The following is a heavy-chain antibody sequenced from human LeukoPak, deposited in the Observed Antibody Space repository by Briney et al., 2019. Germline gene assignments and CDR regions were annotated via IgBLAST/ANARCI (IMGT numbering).Heavy chain of an antibody. J-gene: IGHJ4*01. Sequence: GGSLRLSCAASGFTFSSNAMNWVRQAPGKGLEWVSGIAGSGDSTYYADSVKGRFTISRDNSKNTVCLQMNSLRVEDTAVYHCGKERYGSSSVVDYWGHGTLVTVSS. CDR1: GFTFSSNA. D-gene: IGHD6-6*01. CDR3: GKERYGSSSVVDY. CDR2: IAGSGDST. V-gene: IGHV3-23*01.